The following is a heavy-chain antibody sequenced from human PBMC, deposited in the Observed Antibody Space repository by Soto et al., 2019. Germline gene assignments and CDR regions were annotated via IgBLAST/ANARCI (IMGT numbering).Heavy chain of an antibody. D-gene: IGHD4-17*01. V-gene: IGHV3-33*01. CDR1: GFTFSSYG. J-gene: IGHJ4*02. CDR3: ARGPSYGDPYYFDY. Sequence: GSLRLSCAASGFTFSSYGMHWVRQAPGKGLEWVAVIWYDGSNKYYADSVKGRFTISRDNSKNTLYLQMNSLRAEDTAVYYCARGPSYGDPYYFDYWGQGTLVTVSS. CDR2: IWYDGSNK.